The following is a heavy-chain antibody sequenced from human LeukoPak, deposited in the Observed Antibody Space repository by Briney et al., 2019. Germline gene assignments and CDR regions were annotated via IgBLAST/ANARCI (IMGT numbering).Heavy chain of an antibody. CDR3: ARAARVYYYMDV. V-gene: IGHV4-59*01. J-gene: IGHJ6*03. CDR2: IYYSGST. CDR1: GGSISSYY. Sequence: SETLSLTCTVSGGSISSYYWSWIRQPPGKGLEWIGYIYYSGSTNYNPSLKSRVTISVDTSKNQFSLKLSSVTAADTAVYYCARAARVYYYMDVWGKGTTVTISS. D-gene: IGHD6-25*01.